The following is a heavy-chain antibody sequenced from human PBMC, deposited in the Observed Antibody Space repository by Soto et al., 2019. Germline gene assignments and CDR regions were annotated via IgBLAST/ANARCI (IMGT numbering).Heavy chain of an antibody. V-gene: IGHV4-30-4*01. Sequence: SETLSLTCTVSGGSISSGDYYWSWIRQPPGKGLEWIGYIYYSGSTYYNPSLKSRVTISVDTSKNQFSLKLSSVTAADTAVYYCARGNYYDSSGFDYWDQGTLVTVSS. CDR3: ARGNYYDSSGFDY. J-gene: IGHJ4*02. CDR2: IYYSGST. CDR1: GGSISSGDYY. D-gene: IGHD3-22*01.